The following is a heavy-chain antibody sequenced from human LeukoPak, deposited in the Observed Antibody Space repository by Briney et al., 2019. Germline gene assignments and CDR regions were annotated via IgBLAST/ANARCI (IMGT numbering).Heavy chain of an antibody. Sequence: SETLSLTCTVSGGSISSYYWSWIRQPPGKGLEWIGYIYYSGSTNYNPSLKSRVTISVDTSKNQFSLKLSSVAAADTAVYYCASIQGAVAPFDYWGQGTLVTVSS. J-gene: IGHJ4*02. CDR1: GGSISSYY. CDR2: IYYSGST. D-gene: IGHD6-19*01. V-gene: IGHV4-59*08. CDR3: ASIQGAVAPFDY.